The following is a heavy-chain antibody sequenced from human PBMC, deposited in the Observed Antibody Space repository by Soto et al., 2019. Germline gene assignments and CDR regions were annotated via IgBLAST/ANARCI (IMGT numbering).Heavy chain of an antibody. CDR2: IYYSGST. CDR1: GGYISSGDYY. CDR3: ARWPQLKPRFDY. V-gene: IGHV4-31*03. D-gene: IGHD1-1*01. Sequence: SETLSLTCTGSGGYISSGDYYWSWIRQHPGKGLEWIGYIYYSGSTYYNPSLKSRVTISVDSSENQFSLKLSSVTAADTAVYYCARWPQLKPRFDYWGQGTLVTVSS. J-gene: IGHJ4*02.